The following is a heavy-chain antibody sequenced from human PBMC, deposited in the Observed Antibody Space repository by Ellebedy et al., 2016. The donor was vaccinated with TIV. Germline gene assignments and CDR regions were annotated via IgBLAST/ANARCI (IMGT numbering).Heavy chain of an antibody. J-gene: IGHJ4*02. D-gene: IGHD3-10*01. V-gene: IGHV3-7*03. CDR1: GFTLSSYA. CDR2: INPDGSAE. CDR3: VTWDQDYGR. Sequence: GESLKISCAASGFTLSSYAMSWVRQAPGKGLEWVAHINPDGSAEYYVDSVKGRFSISRDNAKRSLFLQMNSLRVDDTAVYYCVTWDQDYGRWGQGSLVTISS.